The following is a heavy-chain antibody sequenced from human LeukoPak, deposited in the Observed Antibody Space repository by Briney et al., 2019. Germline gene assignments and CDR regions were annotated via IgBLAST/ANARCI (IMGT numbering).Heavy chain of an antibody. Sequence: GGSLRLSCAASGFTFSSYSMNWVRQAPGKWLEWVSSISSSSSYIYYADSVKGRFTISRDNAKNSLYLQMNSLRAEDTAVYYCARDLQAMFTFGGVIGNWGQGTLVTVSS. D-gene: IGHD3-16*02. V-gene: IGHV3-21*01. J-gene: IGHJ4*02. CDR3: ARDLQAMFTFGGVIGN. CDR2: ISSSSSYI. CDR1: GFTFSSYS.